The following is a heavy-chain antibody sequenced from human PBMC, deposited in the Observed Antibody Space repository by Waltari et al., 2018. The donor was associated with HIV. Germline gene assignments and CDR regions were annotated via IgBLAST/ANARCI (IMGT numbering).Heavy chain of an antibody. V-gene: IGHV3-11*01. CDR3: ARSRHGGYNYPTYFDY. CDR2: INTGGSTT. D-gene: IGHD5-12*01. CDR1: GFIFSDYY. Sequence: QVHLVESGGGLVRPGGSLRLSCAASGFIFSDYYMSWIRQAPGKGLELISSINTGGSTTYYEDSVKGRFTSSRDNAKNSLLLQMDNLRGDDAAVYYCARSRHGGYNYPTYFDYWGQGSLVTVSS. J-gene: IGHJ4*02.